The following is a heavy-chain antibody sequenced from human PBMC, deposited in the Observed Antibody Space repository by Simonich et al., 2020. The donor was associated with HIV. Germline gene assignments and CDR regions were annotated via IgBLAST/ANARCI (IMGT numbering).Heavy chain of an antibody. J-gene: IGHJ4*02. Sequence: QVQLQESGPGLVKPSETLSLTCAVSGYFISSGYYWGWIRQPPGKGLEWIGSIYHSGGTYYNPSRKSRGTISVDMSKNQFSLKLSSVTAADTAVYYCARALGHYSTTWYWDYWGQGTLVTVSS. CDR1: GYFISSGYY. CDR2: IYHSGGT. D-gene: IGHD6-13*01. CDR3: ARALGHYSTTWYWDY. V-gene: IGHV4-38-2*01.